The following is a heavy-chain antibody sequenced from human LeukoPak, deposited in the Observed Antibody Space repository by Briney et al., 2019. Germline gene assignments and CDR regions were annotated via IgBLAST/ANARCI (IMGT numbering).Heavy chain of an antibody. CDR3: ARRAGAYSHPYDY. Sequence: GGSLRLSCAASGFSFSNYSMNWVRQAPGKGLEWVSYISFGSRTIYYADSVKGRFTISRDNAKNSLYLQMNSLRAEDTAVYYCARRAGAYSHPYDYWGQGTLVTVSS. CDR2: ISFGSRTI. V-gene: IGHV3-48*01. D-gene: IGHD4/OR15-4a*01. J-gene: IGHJ4*02. CDR1: GFSFSNYS.